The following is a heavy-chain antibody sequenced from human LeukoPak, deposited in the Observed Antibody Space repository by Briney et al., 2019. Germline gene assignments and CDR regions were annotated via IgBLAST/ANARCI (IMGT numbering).Heavy chain of an antibody. J-gene: IGHJ5*02. D-gene: IGHD6-13*01. CDR1: GFTFSSYA. V-gene: IGHV3-30*01. CDR2: ISYDGSNK. CDR3: ASIAETNWFDP. Sequence: PGRSLRLSCAASGFTFSSYAMHWVRQAPGKGLEWVAVISYDGSNKYYADSVKGRFTISRGNSKNTLYLQMNSLRAEATAVYYCASIAETNWFDPWGQGTLVTVSS.